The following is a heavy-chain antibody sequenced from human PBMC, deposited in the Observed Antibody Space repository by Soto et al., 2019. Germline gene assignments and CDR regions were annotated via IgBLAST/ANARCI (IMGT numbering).Heavy chain of an antibody. CDR2: ISAYNGNT. Sequence: ASVKVSFKASGYTFTSYGISWVRQAPGQGLEWMGWISAYNGNTNYAQKLQGRVTMTTDTSTSTAYMELRSLRSDDTAVYYCARTTGVTYYYDSSGPRFDYWGQGTLVTVSS. CDR3: ARTTGVTYYYDSSGPRFDY. CDR1: GYTFTSYG. J-gene: IGHJ4*02. D-gene: IGHD3-22*01. V-gene: IGHV1-18*01.